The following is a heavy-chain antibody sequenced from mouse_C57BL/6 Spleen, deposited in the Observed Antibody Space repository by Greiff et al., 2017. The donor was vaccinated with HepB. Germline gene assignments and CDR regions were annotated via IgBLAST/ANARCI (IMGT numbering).Heavy chain of an antibody. CDR3: KRGWGAYSNDGGYAMDY. CDR2: ISSGGDYI. CDR1: GFTFSSYA. Sequence: DVKLVESGEGLVKPGGSLKLSCAASGFTFSSYAMSWVRQTPEKRLEWVAYISSGGDYIYYADTVRGRCTISRDNARNTLYLQMSSLKSEDTAMYYCKRGWGAYSNDGGYAMDYWGQGTSVTVSS. D-gene: IGHD2-12*01. V-gene: IGHV5-9-1*02. J-gene: IGHJ4*01.